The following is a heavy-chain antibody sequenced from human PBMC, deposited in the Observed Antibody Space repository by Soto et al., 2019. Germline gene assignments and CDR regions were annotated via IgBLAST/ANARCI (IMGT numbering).Heavy chain of an antibody. V-gene: IGHV4-61*08. J-gene: IGHJ5*02. CDR3: ARSVFP. CDR2: IYYSGNP. Sequence: SETLSLTCTVSGGSISSGGYYWSWIRQHPGKGLEWIGYIYYSGNPTYNPSFKSRVTMSVDRSKNQFSLRLSSVTASDTAVYYCARSVFPWGQGTLVTVSS. CDR1: GGSISSGGYY.